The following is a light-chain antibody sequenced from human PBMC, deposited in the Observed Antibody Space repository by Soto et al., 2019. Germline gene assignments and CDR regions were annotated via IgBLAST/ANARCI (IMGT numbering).Light chain of an antibody. V-gene: IGKV1-39*01. CDR3: QQSYSTPMYT. CDR1: QSISSY. Sequence: DIQMNQSPSSLSASVGDRVTITCRASQSISSYLNCYKLKQGKAPKLLIYAASRLQSGVPSRFSGSGSGTDFTLTISSLQPEDFATYYCQQSYSTPMYTFGQGTKLEIK. J-gene: IGKJ2*01. CDR2: AAS.